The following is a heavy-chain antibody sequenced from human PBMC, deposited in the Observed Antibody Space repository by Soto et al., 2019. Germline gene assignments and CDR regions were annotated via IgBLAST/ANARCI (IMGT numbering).Heavy chain of an antibody. CDR1: GFTFSTYT. CDR3: VRDRRYAFDI. D-gene: IGHD3-3*01. J-gene: IGHJ3*02. V-gene: IGHV3-48*02. CDR2: IRLSGSAT. Sequence: GGSLRLSCAASGFTFSTYTMNWVRQAPGKGLEWLSYIRLSGSATYNTGSVKGRFTISRDNAKNSLYLQMNSLTDEDTAVYYCVRDRRYAFDIWGQGAMVTVSS.